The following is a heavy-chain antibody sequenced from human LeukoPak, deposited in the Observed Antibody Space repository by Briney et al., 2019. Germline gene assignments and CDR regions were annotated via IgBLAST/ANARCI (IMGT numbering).Heavy chain of an antibody. J-gene: IGHJ4*02. CDR2: IYGDYST. CDR3: AKGSSVAGTIFGY. Sequence: GGSLRLSCAASGFTVSTNYMSWVRQAPGKGLEWVSVIYGDYSTYYADSVKGRFTISRDSSKSTLYLQMNSLRAEDTAVYYCAKGSSVAGTIFGYWGQGTLVTVSS. D-gene: IGHD6-19*01. CDR1: GFTVSTNY. V-gene: IGHV3-66*01.